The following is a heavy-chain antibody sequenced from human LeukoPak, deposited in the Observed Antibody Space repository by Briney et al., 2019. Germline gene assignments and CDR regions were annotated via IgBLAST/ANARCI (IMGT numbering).Heavy chain of an antibody. CDR3: ARDGCSGGSCYDGMDV. Sequence: SETLSLTCTVSGGSVSSGSYYWSWIRQPPGKGLEWIGYIYYSGSTNYNPSLKSRVTLSVDTSKNQFSLKLSSVTAADTAVYYCARDGCSGGSCYDGMDVWGKGTTVTVSS. V-gene: IGHV4-61*01. CDR1: GGSVSSGSYY. D-gene: IGHD2-15*01. CDR2: IYYSGST. J-gene: IGHJ6*04.